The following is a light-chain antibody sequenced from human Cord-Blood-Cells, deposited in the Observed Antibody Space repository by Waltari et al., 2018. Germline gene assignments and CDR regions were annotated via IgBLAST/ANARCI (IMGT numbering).Light chain of an antibody. CDR2: DAS. V-gene: IGKV3-11*01. Sequence: MVLTQSPATLSLSPGERATLPCRASQSVSSYLAWYQQKPGQAPRLLIYDASNRATGIPARFSGSGSGTDFTLTISSLEPEDFAVYYCQQRSNWPPWTFGPGTKVDIK. CDR3: QQRSNWPPWT. J-gene: IGKJ3*01. CDR1: QSVSSY.